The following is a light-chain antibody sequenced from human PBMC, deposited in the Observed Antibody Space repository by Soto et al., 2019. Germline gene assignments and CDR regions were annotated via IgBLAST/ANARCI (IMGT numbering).Light chain of an antibody. V-gene: IGKV4-1*01. CDR1: QSVFYSSNNKNY. CDR2: WAS. CDR3: QQAYSTPLT. Sequence: IVMTQSPNSLAVSLGERATINCKSSQSVFYSSNNKNYLVWYQQKPGQPPKLLIYWASTRESGVPDRFSGSGSGTDFTLTISSLQAEDVAVYYCQQAYSTPLTFGGGTKVEIK. J-gene: IGKJ4*01.